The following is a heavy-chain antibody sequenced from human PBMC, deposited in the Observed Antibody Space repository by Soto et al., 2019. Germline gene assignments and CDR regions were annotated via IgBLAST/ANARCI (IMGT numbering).Heavy chain of an antibody. J-gene: IGHJ4*02. V-gene: IGHV3-74*01. CDR1: GFTFSSYW. CDR2: INSDGSTI. D-gene: IGHD3-16*01. CDR3: ARVGIGAYHLDS. Sequence: EVQLVESGGGLVQPGGSLRLSCAASGFTFSSYWMHWVRQAPGKGLVWVSRINSDGSTISYADSVRGRFTISRDNAKNTLDLQMNSLRAEDTAVYYCARVGIGAYHLDSWGQGTLVTVSS.